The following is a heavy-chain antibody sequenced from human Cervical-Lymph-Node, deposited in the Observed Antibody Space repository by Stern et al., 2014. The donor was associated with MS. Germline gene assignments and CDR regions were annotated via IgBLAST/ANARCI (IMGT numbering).Heavy chain of an antibody. CDR3: ARNTPLVNEAFDI. D-gene: IGHD5-18*01. CDR2: IYHTGST. Sequence: QLQLQESGPGLVKPSGTLSLTCSVSSGSISSSAWWSWVRQPPGRGLVWVGQIYHTGSTTYNPSLKSRVTISMDKSKSQLSLKLNSVTAADTAVYFCARNTPLVNEAFDIWGQGTMVTVSS. V-gene: IGHV4-4*02. J-gene: IGHJ3*02. CDR1: SGSISSSAW.